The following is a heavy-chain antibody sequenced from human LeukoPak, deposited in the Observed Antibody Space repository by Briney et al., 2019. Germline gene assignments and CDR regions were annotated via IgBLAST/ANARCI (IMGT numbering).Heavy chain of an antibody. J-gene: IGHJ4*02. CDR1: GGSISNYY. V-gene: IGHV4-59*01. Sequence: PSEILSLTCTLAGGSISNYYCNWIRQPPGKGLEWIGYFYSSGSTYFNHSLTSRFPLSVDTSRNQLSLKLTSVTAADTAVYSCARVYRDDFWSGYSTHVDSWGQGTLVTVSS. CDR2: FYSSGST. D-gene: IGHD3-3*01. CDR3: ARVYRDDFWSGYSTHVDS.